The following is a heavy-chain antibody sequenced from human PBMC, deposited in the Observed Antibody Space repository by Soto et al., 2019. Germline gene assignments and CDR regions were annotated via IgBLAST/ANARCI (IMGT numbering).Heavy chain of an antibody. CDR3: ARTYYYDSSGYYYYYGMDV. J-gene: IGHJ6*02. V-gene: IGHV1-3*01. CDR2: INAGNGNT. CDR1: GYTFTSYA. Sequence: ASVKVSCTASGYTFTSYAMHWVRQAPGQRLEWMGWINAGNGNTKYSQKFQGRVTMTRDTSASTAYMELSSLRFEDTAVYYCARTYYYDSSGYYYYYGMDVWGQGTTVTVSS. D-gene: IGHD3-22*01.